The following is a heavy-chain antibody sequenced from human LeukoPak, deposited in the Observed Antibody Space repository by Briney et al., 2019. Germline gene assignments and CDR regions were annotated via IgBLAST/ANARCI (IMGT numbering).Heavy chain of an antibody. J-gene: IGHJ4*02. CDR1: GYTFTAYN. V-gene: IGHV1-2*06. CDR3: GRTWIDVWTPDFDY. Sequence: GASVKVSCKTSGYTFTAYNIHWVRQAPGHGLEWMGRINSNSGDTKYAQKFQGRVTMTRDTSISTVYMELSGLRSDDTAILYCGRTWIDVWTPDFDYWGQGTLVTVSS. CDR2: INSNSGDT. D-gene: IGHD2-2*03.